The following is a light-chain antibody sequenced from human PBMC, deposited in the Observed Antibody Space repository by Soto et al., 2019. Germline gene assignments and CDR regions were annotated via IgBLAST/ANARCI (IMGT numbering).Light chain of an antibody. CDR3: QHRKDWQVT. Sequence: EIVLTQSPGTLSLSPGERATLSCRASQSVSSSYLAWYQQKPGQAPRLLIYDASNRATGVPARFSGSGSGTDFTLTISSLEPEDFAVYYCQHRKDWQVTFGQGTRLEIK. J-gene: IGKJ5*01. CDR1: QSVSSSY. CDR2: DAS. V-gene: IGKV3D-20*02.